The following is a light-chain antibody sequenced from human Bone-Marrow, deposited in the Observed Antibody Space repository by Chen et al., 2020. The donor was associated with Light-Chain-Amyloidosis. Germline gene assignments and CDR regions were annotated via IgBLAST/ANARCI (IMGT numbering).Light chain of an antibody. V-gene: IGLV3-25*03. CDR3: QSADSSGTYEVR. CDR1: DLPTKY. J-gene: IGLJ2*01. CDR2: RDT. Sequence: SYEQTQPPSVSVSPGQTARITCSGDDLPTKYAYWYQQKPGQARVLVIHRDTERPSGISERLSGSNSGTTATLTISGVQAEDEGDYHGQSADSSGTYEVRFGGGTKLTVL.